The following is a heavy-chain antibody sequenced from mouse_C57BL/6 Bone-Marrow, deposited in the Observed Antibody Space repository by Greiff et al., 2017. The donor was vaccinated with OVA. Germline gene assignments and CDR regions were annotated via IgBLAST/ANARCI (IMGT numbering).Heavy chain of an antibody. J-gene: IGHJ1*03. CDR3: ARGGYGWYFDV. CDR2: FHPYNDDT. V-gene: IGHV1-47*01. Sequence: QVQLQQSGAELVKPGASVKMSCKASGYTFTTYPIEWMKQNHGKSLAWIGNFHPYNDDTKYNEKFKGKATLTLEKSSSTVYLEHSRLTSDDSAVYYCARGGYGWYFDVWGTGTTVTVSS. D-gene: IGHD1-1*02. CDR1: GYTFTTYP.